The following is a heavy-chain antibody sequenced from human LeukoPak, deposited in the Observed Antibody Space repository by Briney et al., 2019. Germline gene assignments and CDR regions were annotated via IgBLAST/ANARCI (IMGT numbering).Heavy chain of an antibody. V-gene: IGHV3-74*01. CDR2: ISSDGSNT. Sequence: TGGSLRLSCSASGFTFSSYAMHWVRQAPGKGLVWVSRISSDGSNTRYADSVKGRFTISRDNAKKTLYLQMNSLRAEDTAVYYCARGVNGDSRFDPWGQGTLVTVSS. D-gene: IGHD4-17*01. CDR3: ARGVNGDSRFDP. J-gene: IGHJ5*02. CDR1: GFTFSSYA.